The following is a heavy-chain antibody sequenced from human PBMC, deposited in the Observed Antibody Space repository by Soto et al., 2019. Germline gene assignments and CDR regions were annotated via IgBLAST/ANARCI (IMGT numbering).Heavy chain of an antibody. J-gene: IGHJ6*02. CDR2: IYYSGST. CDR3: ARGDFWSGYRPNYYGMDV. D-gene: IGHD3-3*01. CDR1: GGSISSGGYY. Sequence: SLTCTVSGGSISSGGYYWSWIRQHPGKGLEWIGYIYYSGSTYYNPSLKSRVTISVDTSKNQFSLKLSSVTAADTAVYYCARGDFWSGYRPNYYGMDVWGQGXTVTVYS. V-gene: IGHV4-31*03.